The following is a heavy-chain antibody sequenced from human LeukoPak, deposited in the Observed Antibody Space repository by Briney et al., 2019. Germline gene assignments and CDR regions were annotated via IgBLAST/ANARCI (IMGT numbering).Heavy chain of an antibody. D-gene: IGHD3-22*01. CDR1: GGSISSYY. J-gene: IGHJ4*02. Sequence: SETLSLTCTVSGGSISSYYWSWIRQPPGKGLEWIGYIYYSGSTNYNPSLKSRVTISVDTSKNQFSLKLSSVTAADTAVYYCARARNYYDSIGYPHPALDYWGQGTLVTVSS. CDR2: IYYSGST. CDR3: ARARNYYDSIGYPHPALDY. V-gene: IGHV4-59*01.